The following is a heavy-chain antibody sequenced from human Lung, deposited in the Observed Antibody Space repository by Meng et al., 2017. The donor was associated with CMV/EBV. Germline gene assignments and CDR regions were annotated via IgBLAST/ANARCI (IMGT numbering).Heavy chain of an antibody. CDR1: GGTFSNFA. CDR3: AVGVTHDY. D-gene: IGHD2-21*02. J-gene: IGHJ4*02. V-gene: IGHV1-69*05. CDR2: IIPIFGTG. Sequence: SXQVSCKASGGTFSNFAISWVRQAPGQGLEWMGGIIPIFGTGNYAQKFQGRVSITTDESTTTAYMELRSLRSEDTAVYYCAVGVTHDYWGQGTLVTVSS.